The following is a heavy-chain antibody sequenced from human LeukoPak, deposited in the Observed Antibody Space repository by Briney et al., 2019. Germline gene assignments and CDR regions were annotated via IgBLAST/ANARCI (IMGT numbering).Heavy chain of an antibody. CDR1: GFTFSSYG. CDR3: AKIPKRRDVYRISPPFDY. V-gene: IGHV3-30*02. Sequence: PGGSLRLSCAASGFTFSSYGMHWVRQAPGKGLEWVAVIWYDGSNKYYADSVKGRFTISRDNSKSTLYLQMNSLRAEDTAVYYCAKIPKRRDVYRISPPFDYWGQGTLVTVSS. D-gene: IGHD5-24*01. J-gene: IGHJ4*02. CDR2: IWYDGSNK.